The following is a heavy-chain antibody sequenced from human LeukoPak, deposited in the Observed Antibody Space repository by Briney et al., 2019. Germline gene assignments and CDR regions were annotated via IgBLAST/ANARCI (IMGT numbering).Heavy chain of an antibody. Sequence: GGSLRLSCAASGFTLSSYWMSWVRQAPGKGLEWVANIKQDGSEKYYVDSVKGRFTISRDNAKNSLYLQMNSLRAEDTAVYYCARVLRYDYVWGSYREFDYWGQGTLVTVSS. D-gene: IGHD3-16*02. V-gene: IGHV3-7*01. J-gene: IGHJ4*02. CDR3: ARVLRYDYVWGSYREFDY. CDR2: IKQDGSEK. CDR1: GFTLSSYW.